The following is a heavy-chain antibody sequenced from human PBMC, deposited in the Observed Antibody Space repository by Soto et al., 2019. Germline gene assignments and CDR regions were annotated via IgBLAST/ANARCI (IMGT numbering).Heavy chain of an antibody. CDR2: ISAHNGNT. D-gene: IGHD1-1*01. CDR3: ARGRYGDY. V-gene: IGHV1-18*01. CDR1: GYTFTSYG. Sequence: QVHLVQSVAEVKKPGASVKVSCKASGYTFTSYGITWVRQAPGQGLVWMGSISAHNGNTDYAQKLQGRVIVTRDTSTSTAYMELRSLRSDDTAVYYCARGRYGDYWGQGALVTVSS. J-gene: IGHJ4*02.